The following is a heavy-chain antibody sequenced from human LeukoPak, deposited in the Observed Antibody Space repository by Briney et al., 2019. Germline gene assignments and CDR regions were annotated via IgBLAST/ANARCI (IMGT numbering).Heavy chain of an antibody. V-gene: IGHV1-46*01. D-gene: IGHD5-18*01. CDR3: ARDLDTAMVTGGGFDY. CDR1: GYTFTSYY. CDR2: INPSGGST. Sequence: ASVKVSCKASGYTFTSYYMHWVRQAPGQGLEWMGIINPSGGSTSYAQKFQGRVTMTRDTSTSTVYMEPSSLRSEDTAVYYCARDLDTAMVTGGGFDYWGQGTLVTVSS. J-gene: IGHJ4*02.